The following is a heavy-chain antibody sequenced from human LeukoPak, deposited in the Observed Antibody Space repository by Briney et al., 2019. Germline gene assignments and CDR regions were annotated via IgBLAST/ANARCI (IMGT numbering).Heavy chain of an antibody. Sequence: SETLSLTCTVSGGSISGSSYCWGWIRQSPGKGLEWIGSIYYSGSTYYNPSLKSRVTISVDTSKNQFSPKMTSVTAADTAVYYCARHLGTRGDWFDPWGQGTLVTVSS. CDR1: GGSISGSSYC. CDR3: ARHLGTRGDWFDP. V-gene: IGHV4-39*01. J-gene: IGHJ5*02. CDR2: IYYSGST. D-gene: IGHD7-27*01.